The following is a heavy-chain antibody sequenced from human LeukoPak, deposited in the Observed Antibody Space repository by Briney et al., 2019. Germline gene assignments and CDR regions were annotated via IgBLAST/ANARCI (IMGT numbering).Heavy chain of an antibody. CDR1: GGSISSSSYY. Sequence: SETLSLTCTVSGGSISSSSYYWGGIRQPPGKGLEWIGSIYYSGTTFYNPSLKSRLTISVDTSRDQFSLKLSSVTAADTAVYYCASYGSGNYRFFDSWGQGTLVTVSS. J-gene: IGHJ4*02. D-gene: IGHD3-10*01. CDR2: IYYSGTT. V-gene: IGHV4-39*01. CDR3: ASYGSGNYRFFDS.